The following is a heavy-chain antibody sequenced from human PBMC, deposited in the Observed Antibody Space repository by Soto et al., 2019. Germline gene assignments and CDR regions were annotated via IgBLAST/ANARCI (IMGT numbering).Heavy chain of an antibody. V-gene: IGHV3-74*01. J-gene: IGHJ4*02. CDR2: IDTSGSST. CDR3: AKDSWYFDF. CDR1: GFIFTNFG. Sequence: XGSLRVSFEASGFIFTNFGMHWVRQVPGKGLVWVSRIDTSGSSTSYADSVKGRFTISRDNAKNTVSLQMNSLRAEDTGVYYCAKDSWYFDFWSQGSLVTVSS. D-gene: IGHD6-13*01.